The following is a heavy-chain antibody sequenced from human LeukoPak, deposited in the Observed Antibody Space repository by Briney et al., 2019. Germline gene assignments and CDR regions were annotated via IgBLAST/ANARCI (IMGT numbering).Heavy chain of an antibody. J-gene: IGHJ4*02. CDR3: ARDDGAYCGGDCYPDY. D-gene: IGHD2-21*02. V-gene: IGHV1-18*01. CDR1: GYTFTSYG. CDR2: ISAYNGNT. Sequence: GASVKVSCKASGYTFTSYGISWVRQAPGQGLEWMGWISAYNGNTNYAQKLQGRVTMTTDTSTSTACMELRSLRSDDTAVYYCARDDGAYCGGDCYPDYWGQGTLVTVSS.